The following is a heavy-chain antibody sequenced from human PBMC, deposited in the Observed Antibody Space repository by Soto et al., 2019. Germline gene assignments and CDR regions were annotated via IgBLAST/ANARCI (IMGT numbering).Heavy chain of an antibody. CDR3: ARLEGLATISYYFDY. Sequence: QLQLQESGPGLVKPSETLSLTCTVSGGSISSSSYYWGWIRQPPGKGLEWIGSIYYSGSTYYNPSLKSRVTISVDKSKNQFSLKLSSVTAADTAAYYCARLEGLATISYYFDYWGQGTLVTVSS. V-gene: IGHV4-39*01. CDR1: GGSISSSSYY. CDR2: IYYSGST. D-gene: IGHD3-9*01. J-gene: IGHJ4*02.